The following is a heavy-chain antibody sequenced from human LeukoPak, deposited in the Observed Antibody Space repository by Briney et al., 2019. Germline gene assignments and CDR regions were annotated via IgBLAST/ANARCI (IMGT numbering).Heavy chain of an antibody. CDR1: GGTFSSYA. Sequence: SVKVSCKASGGTFSSYAMNWVRQAPGQGLEWMGGINPVFGTANYAQKFQGRVTITADESTRTAYMELSSLRSEDTDVYYCARSEDIVVVPDSYGGYYFDYWGQGTLVTVSS. CDR2: INPVFGTA. J-gene: IGHJ4*02. V-gene: IGHV1-69*01. D-gene: IGHD2-2*01. CDR3: ARSEDIVVVPDSYGGYYFDY.